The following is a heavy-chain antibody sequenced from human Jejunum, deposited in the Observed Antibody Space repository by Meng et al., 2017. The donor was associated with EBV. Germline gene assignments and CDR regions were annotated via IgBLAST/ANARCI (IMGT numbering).Heavy chain of an antibody. J-gene: IGHJ5*02. CDR3: AAGTTTTTKYNWLDP. Sequence: GQLVESGGGLVQPGGSLRRSCGGSDFTFDEYSMNWVRQAPGKGLEWVSSISGNSGHIDYADSLKGRFTISRDNAKKSLFLQMDSLRVDDTAVYYCAAGTTTTTKYNWLDPWGLGTLVTVAS. CDR1: DFTFDEYS. D-gene: IGHD1-1*01. CDR2: ISGNSGHI. V-gene: IGHV3-21*01.